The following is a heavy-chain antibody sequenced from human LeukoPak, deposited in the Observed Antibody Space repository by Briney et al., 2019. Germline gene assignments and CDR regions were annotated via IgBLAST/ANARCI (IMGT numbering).Heavy chain of an antibody. CDR2: INWDGSTT. V-gene: IGHV3-20*04. CDR1: GFVFDDYG. J-gene: IGHJ4*02. Sequence: GGSLRLSCAASGFVFDDYGMSWVRQAPGKGLEWVSAINWDGSTTSYADSVKGRFTISRDKTKKSLYLQMNSLRAEDTALYYCARDREGQLLWFGELGYWGQGTLVTVSS. D-gene: IGHD3-10*01. CDR3: ARDREGQLLWFGELGY.